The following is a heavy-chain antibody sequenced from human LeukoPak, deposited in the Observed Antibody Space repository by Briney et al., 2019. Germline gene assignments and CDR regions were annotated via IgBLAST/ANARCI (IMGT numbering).Heavy chain of an antibody. Sequence: PSETLSLTCAVYGGSFSGYYWSWIRQPPGKGLEWIGEINHSGSTNYNPSLKSRVTISVDTSKNQFSLKLSSVTAADTAVYYCARVEVVTHYYYHYMDVWGKGTTVTVSS. V-gene: IGHV4-34*01. CDR1: GGSFSGYY. D-gene: IGHD4-23*01. J-gene: IGHJ6*03. CDR2: INHSGST. CDR3: ARVEVVTHYYYHYMDV.